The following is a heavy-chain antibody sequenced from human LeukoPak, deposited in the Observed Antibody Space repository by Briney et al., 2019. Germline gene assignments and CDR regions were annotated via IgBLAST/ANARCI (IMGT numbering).Heavy chain of an antibody. CDR3: ARGFGIHDYVWGSYRYPTLIDY. CDR1: GFTFSSYS. Sequence: GGSLRLSCAASGFTFSSYSMNWVRQAPGKGLEWVSSISSSSSYIYYADSVKGRFTISRDNAKNSLYLQMNSLRSDDTAVYYCARGFGIHDYVWGSYRYPTLIDYWGQGTLVTVSS. CDR2: ISSSSSYI. V-gene: IGHV3-21*04. J-gene: IGHJ4*02. D-gene: IGHD3-16*02.